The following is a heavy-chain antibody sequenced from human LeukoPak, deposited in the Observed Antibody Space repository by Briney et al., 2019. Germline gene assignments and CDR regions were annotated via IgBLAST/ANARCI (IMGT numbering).Heavy chain of an antibody. V-gene: IGHV4-30-2*01. D-gene: IGHD6-13*01. J-gene: IGHJ4*02. CDR1: GGSISSGGYY. CDR3: ARGNSSSWPLDY. Sequence: PSETLSLTCTVSGGSISSGGYYWSWIRQPPGKGLEWIGYIYHSGSTYYNPSLKSRVTISVDTSENQFSLKLSSVTAADTAVYYCARGNSSSWPLDYWGQGTLVTVSS. CDR2: IYHSGST.